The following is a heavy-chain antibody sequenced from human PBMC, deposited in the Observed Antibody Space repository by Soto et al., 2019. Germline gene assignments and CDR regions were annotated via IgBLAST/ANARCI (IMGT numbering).Heavy chain of an antibody. CDR3: ARDDYHGSGSYLYYYYGMDV. J-gene: IGHJ6*02. D-gene: IGHD3-10*01. V-gene: IGHV3-33*01. CDR1: GFTFSSYG. Sequence: HPRRSLRHSCATSGFTFSSYGMNGVRQAPGEGPEWVAVIWYDGSKKYYADSVKGRFTISRDNSKNTLYLQMNSLRAVDTAVYYCARDDYHGSGSYLYYYYGMDVWGQGT. CDR2: IWYDGSKK.